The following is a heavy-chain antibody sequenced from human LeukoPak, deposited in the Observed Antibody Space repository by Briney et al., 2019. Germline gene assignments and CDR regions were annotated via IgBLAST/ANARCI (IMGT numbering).Heavy chain of an antibody. J-gene: IGHJ6*03. Sequence: GGSLRLSCAASGFTFSSYSMSWVRQAPGKGLEWVSSISSSSSYIYYADSLKGRFTISRDNAKNSLYLQMNSLRAEDTAVYYCAREQLGYYYMDVWGKGTTVTISS. CDR3: AREQLGYYYMDV. V-gene: IGHV3-21*01. D-gene: IGHD6-13*01. CDR1: GFTFSSYS. CDR2: ISSSSSYI.